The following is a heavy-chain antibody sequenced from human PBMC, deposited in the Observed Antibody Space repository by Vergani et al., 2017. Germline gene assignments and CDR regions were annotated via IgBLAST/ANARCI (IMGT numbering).Heavy chain of an antibody. CDR2: ISWNSGGI. Sequence: EVQLVESGGGLVQPGRSLRLSCAASGFTFDDYAMHWVRQAPGKGLEWVSGISWNSGGIGYADSVKGRFTISRDNAQNSLYLQMNSLRAEDTALYYCAKAHYDFWSGYPNLSPFDLWGRGTLVTVSS. CDR1: GFTFDDYA. V-gene: IGHV3-9*01. CDR3: AKAHYDFWSGYPNLSPFDL. D-gene: IGHD3-3*01. J-gene: IGHJ2*01.